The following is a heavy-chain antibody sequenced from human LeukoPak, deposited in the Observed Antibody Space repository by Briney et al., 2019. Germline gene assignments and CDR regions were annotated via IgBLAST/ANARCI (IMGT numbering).Heavy chain of an antibody. D-gene: IGHD3-10*01. J-gene: IGHJ5*02. CDR1: GGSLSGYY. CDR2: INHSGST. CDR3: ARSGGNWFDP. Sequence: TSSETLSLTCAVYGGSLSGYYWSWIRQPPGKGLEWIGEINHSGSTNYNPSLKSRVTISVDTSKNQFSLKLSSVTAADTAVYYCARSGGNWFDPWGQGTLVTVSS. V-gene: IGHV4-34*01.